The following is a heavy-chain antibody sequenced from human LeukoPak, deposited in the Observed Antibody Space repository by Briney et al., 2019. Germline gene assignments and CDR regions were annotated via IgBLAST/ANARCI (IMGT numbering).Heavy chain of an antibody. Sequence: EASVKASCKASGGTFSSYAISWVRQAPGHGLEWMGGIIPIFGTANYAQKFQGRVTITADESTSTAYMELSSLRSDDTAVYYCARGISSSWPDGPNNWFDPWGQGTLVTVSS. J-gene: IGHJ5*02. V-gene: IGHV1-69*13. CDR3: ARGISSSWPDGPNNWFDP. CDR2: IIPIFGTA. D-gene: IGHD6-13*01. CDR1: GGTFSSYA.